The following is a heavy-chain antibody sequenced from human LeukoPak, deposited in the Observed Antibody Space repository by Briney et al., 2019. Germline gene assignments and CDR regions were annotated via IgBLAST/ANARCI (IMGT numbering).Heavy chain of an antibody. D-gene: IGHD3-22*01. CDR2: ISGSGGYT. Sequence: GGSLRLSCAASGFTFSSYAMSWVRQAPGKGLEWVSGISGSGGYTYYADSVKGRFTISRDNSKNTLYVQVTSLGTEDTAAYYCAKGSYYDSSGSFYFDYWGHGTLVTVSS. CDR3: AKGSYYDSSGSFYFDY. CDR1: GFTFSSYA. V-gene: IGHV3-23*01. J-gene: IGHJ4*01.